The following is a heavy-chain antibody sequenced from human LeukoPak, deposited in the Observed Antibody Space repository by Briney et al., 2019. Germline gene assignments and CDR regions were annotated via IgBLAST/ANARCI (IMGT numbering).Heavy chain of an antibody. D-gene: IGHD3-10*01. CDR3: ASAHYYGSGSYFAFDI. J-gene: IGHJ3*02. Sequence: ASVKVSCKASGGTFSSYAISWVRQAPGQGLEWMGRIIPILGIANYAQKFQGGVTITADKSTSTAYMELSSLRSEDTAVYYCASAHYYGSGSYFAFDIWGQGTMVTVSS. CDR2: IIPILGIA. CDR1: GGTFSSYA. V-gene: IGHV1-69*04.